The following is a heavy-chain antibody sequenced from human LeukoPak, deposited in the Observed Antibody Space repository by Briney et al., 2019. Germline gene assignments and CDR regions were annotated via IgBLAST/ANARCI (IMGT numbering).Heavy chain of an antibody. V-gene: IGHV3-23*01. D-gene: IGHD1-26*01. Sequence: GGSLRLSCAASGFTFSNSAMSWVRQAPGKGLEWVSSISGSGDITNYAGSVKGRFTVSRNNSKDTLYLQMNSLRAEDTAIYYCARSNIVGDPRGAFDIWGQGTMVTVYS. CDR3: ARSNIVGDPRGAFDI. CDR1: GFTFSNSA. J-gene: IGHJ3*02. CDR2: ISGSGDIT.